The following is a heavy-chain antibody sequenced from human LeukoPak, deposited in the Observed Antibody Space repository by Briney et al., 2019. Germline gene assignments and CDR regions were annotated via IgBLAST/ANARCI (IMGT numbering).Heavy chain of an antibody. V-gene: IGHV1-46*01. Sequence: ASVKVSCKASGYTFTSYYMHWVRQAPGQGLEWMGIINHSGGSTRYAQKFQGRVTMTRDTSTSKVYMELRSLRSEDTAVYDCARDSMSGSYYFDYWVQGTLVTVSS. CDR3: ARDSMSGSYYFDY. D-gene: IGHD1-26*01. J-gene: IGHJ4*02. CDR2: INHSGGST. CDR1: GYTFTSYY.